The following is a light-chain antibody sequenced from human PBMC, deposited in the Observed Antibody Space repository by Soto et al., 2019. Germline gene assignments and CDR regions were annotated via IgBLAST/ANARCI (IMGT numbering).Light chain of an antibody. CDR3: CSSAPESTYV. V-gene: IGLV2-23*01. J-gene: IGLJ1*01. CDR1: SSDVGAYNS. CDR2: KGT. Sequence: QSVLAQPASVSGSPGQSITISCTGTSSDVGAYNSVSWYQQHPHRAPQVIIYKGTQRPSGVSNRFSGSTSGNAASLTISAPQADDEADYFCCSSAPESTYVFGTGT.